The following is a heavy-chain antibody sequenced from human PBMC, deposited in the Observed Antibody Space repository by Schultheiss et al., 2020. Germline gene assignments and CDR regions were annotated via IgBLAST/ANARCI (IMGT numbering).Heavy chain of an antibody. CDR3: ATDFKSGSYGNY. CDR1: GFTFSSYS. V-gene: IGHV3-21*01. J-gene: IGHJ4*02. CDR2: ISSSSSYI. D-gene: IGHD1-26*01. Sequence: GESLKISCAASGFTFSSYSMNWVRQAPGKGLEWVSSISSSSSYIYYADSVKGRFTISRDNAKNSLYLQMNSLRAEDTAVYYCATDFKSGSYGNYWGQGTLVTVSS.